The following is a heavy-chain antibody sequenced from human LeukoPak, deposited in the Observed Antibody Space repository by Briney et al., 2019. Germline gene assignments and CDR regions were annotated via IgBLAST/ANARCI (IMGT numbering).Heavy chain of an antibody. CDR3: ADPPSDF. J-gene: IGHJ4*02. Sequence: GGSLRLSCATSGFNFNSKCMTWVRQAPGKGLEWVANINQDGSEKYHGDSVKGRFTISRDNAKSSLFLEMSSLRAEDTAVYYCADPPSDFWGQGTLVAVSS. CDR2: INQDGSEK. CDR1: GFNFNSKC. V-gene: IGHV3-7*01.